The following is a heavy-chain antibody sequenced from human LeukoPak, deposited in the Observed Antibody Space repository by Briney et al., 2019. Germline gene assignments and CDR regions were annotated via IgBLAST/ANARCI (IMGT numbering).Heavy chain of an antibody. J-gene: IGHJ4*02. V-gene: IGHV3-21*01. CDR1: GFTFSSYS. Sequence: GGSLRLSCAASGFTFSSYSMNWVRQAPGKGLEWVSSISSSSSYIYYADSVKGRFTISRDQDKNSLYLQMNSLRAEDTAVYYCERAVVKDVRGDYWGQGTLVTVSS. CDR2: ISSSSSYI. D-gene: IGHD2-8*01. CDR3: ERAVVKDVRGDY.